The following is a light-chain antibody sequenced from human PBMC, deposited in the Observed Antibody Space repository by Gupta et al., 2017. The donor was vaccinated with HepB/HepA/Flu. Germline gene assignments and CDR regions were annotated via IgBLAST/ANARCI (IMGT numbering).Light chain of an antibody. V-gene: IGKV3-11*01. CDR3: QQRSNWPPT. CDR2: DAS. CDR1: QSVSSY. J-gene: IGKJ1*01. Sequence: IASTQSPPNLSLPPGERATRHCRASQSVSSYLAWYQQKPGQAPRLLIYDASNRANGIPARFSGSGSGTDFTLTISSLEPEDFAVYYCQQRSNWPPTFGQGTKVEIK.